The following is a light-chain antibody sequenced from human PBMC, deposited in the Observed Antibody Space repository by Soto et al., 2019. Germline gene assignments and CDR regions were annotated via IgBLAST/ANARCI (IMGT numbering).Light chain of an antibody. J-gene: IGLJ2*01. CDR2: DVT. CDR1: SSGVGVYNY. CDR3: SSYTSSTTLV. V-gene: IGLV2-14*01. Sequence: QSVLTQPASVSGSPGQSITISCTGTSSGVGVYNYVSWYQQHPDKAPKLMIYDVTNRPSGVSNRFSGSKSGNTASLTISGLQAEDEADYYCSSYTSSTTLVFGGGPKLTVL.